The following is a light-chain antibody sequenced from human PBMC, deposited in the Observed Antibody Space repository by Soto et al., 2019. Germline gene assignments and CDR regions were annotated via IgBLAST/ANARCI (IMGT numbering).Light chain of an antibody. CDR1: QSILYSSNDKNY. J-gene: IGKJ4*01. CDR3: QHYYSPPLT. V-gene: IGKV4-1*01. CDR2: WAS. Sequence: DIVMTQSPDSLAVSLGERATINCKSSQSILYSSNDKNYLAWYQQKPGQPPKLLIYWASTRESGVPDRFSGSGSETDFTLTITSLQAEDVAVYACQHYYSPPLTFGGGTMVEIK.